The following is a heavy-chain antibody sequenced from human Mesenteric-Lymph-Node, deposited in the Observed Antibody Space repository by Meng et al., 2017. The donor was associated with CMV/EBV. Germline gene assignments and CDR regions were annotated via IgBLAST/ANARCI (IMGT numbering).Heavy chain of an antibody. V-gene: IGHV7-4-1*02. D-gene: IGHD6-13*01. CDR1: GYTFGSYA. CDR2: IHNNIVDP. Sequence: KASGYTFGSYALNWVRQAPGHGPEWMGWIHNNIVDPTYAQGFTGRFVFSFDTSVSTTYLQISSLQAEDTAVYYCARGGFSNSGRFDYWGQGTLVTVSS. CDR3: ARGGFSNSGRFDY. J-gene: IGHJ4*02.